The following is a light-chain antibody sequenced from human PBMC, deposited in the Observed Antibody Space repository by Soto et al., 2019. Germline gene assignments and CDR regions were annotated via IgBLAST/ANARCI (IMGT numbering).Light chain of an antibody. CDR1: QGIRDD. CDR2: ATS. Sequence: AIQMTQSPSSLSASIGDRVTMTCRASQGIRDDLAWFQQRPGRAPKLLISATSTLQSGVPSRFTGSGSGTDFTLTINSLQPEDFATYYCLQDYTYPLTFGQGTKVDIK. CDR3: LQDYTYPLT. V-gene: IGKV1-6*01. J-gene: IGKJ1*01.